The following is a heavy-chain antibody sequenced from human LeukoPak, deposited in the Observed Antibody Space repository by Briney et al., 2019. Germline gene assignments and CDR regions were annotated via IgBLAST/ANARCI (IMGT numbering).Heavy chain of an antibody. D-gene: IGHD5-18*01. CDR3: ARRRGYSYGLDY. CDR1: GFTVSSNY. CDR2: IYSGGNT. Sequence: GGSLRLSCAASGFTVSSNYMSWVRQAPGKGLEWVSVIYSGGNTYYADSVKGRFTISRDNSKNTLYLQMNSLRAEDTAVYYCARRRGYSYGLDYWGQGTLVTVSS. V-gene: IGHV3-66*01. J-gene: IGHJ4*02.